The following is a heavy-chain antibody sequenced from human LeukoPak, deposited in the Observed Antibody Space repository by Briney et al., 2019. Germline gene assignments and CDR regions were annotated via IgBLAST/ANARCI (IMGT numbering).Heavy chain of an antibody. CDR2: IKGDGIST. D-gene: IGHD3-3*01. Sequence: PGGSLRLSCAASGFTFSSYGMNWVRHAPGQGLVWVSRIKGDGISTNYADSVKGRFTISRDIAKNTLYLQMNSLRAEDTGVYYCAKDHYWSIDYWGRGTLVTVSS. V-gene: IGHV3-74*01. J-gene: IGHJ4*02. CDR1: GFTFSSYG. CDR3: AKDHYWSIDY.